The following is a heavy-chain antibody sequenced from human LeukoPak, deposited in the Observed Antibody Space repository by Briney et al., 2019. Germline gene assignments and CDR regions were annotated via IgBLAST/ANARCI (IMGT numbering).Heavy chain of an antibody. Sequence: SETLSLTCAVYGGSFSGYYWSWIRQPPGKGLEWIGEINHSGSTNYNPSLKSRVTISVDTSKNQFSLKLSSVTAADTAVYYCARQMPPNFGVVRTNWFDPWGQGTLVTVSS. CDR3: ARQMPPNFGVVRTNWFDP. D-gene: IGHD3-3*01. CDR2: INHSGST. V-gene: IGHV4-34*01. CDR1: GGSFSGYY. J-gene: IGHJ5*02.